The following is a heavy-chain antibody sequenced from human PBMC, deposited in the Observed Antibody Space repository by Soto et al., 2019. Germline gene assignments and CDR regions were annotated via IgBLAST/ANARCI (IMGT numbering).Heavy chain of an antibody. CDR1: GGSFSGYY. J-gene: IGHJ6*03. CDR2: INHSGST. CDR3: ARGQGRYSGTPYYYYYMDV. D-gene: IGHD5-12*01. V-gene: IGHV4-34*01. Sequence: PSETLSLTCAVYGGSFSGYYWSWIRQPPGKGLEWIGEINHSGSTNYNPSLKSRVTISVDTSKNQFSLKLSSVTAADTAVYYCARGQGRYSGTPYYYYYMDVWGKGTTVTVSS.